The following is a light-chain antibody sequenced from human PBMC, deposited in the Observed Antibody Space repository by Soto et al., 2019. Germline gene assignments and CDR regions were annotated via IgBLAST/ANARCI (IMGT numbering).Light chain of an antibody. Sequence: AIRMTQSPSSLSASTGDRVTITCRASQGISRYLAWYQQKLGKAPKPLIYGASTLESGVPSRFSGSGSGTDFTLPISCLQSEDFATYSCQQYYNYPLPFGGGTKVDIK. J-gene: IGKJ4*01. CDR2: GAS. V-gene: IGKV1-8*01. CDR1: QGISRY. CDR3: QQYYNYPLP.